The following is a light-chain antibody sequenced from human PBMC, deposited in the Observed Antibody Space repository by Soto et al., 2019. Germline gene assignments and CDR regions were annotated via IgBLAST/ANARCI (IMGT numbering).Light chain of an antibody. CDR1: QSDSSRF. J-gene: IGKJ1*01. Sequence: EIVMTQSPATLSVSPGERATLSCRASQSDSSRFLAWYQQKPGQAPRLLIHSTFRRDTGIPDRFSGSGSGTDFTLTISRLEPEDYAVYYCQLYGSSWTFGQGTKVEIK. CDR2: STF. CDR3: QLYGSSWT. V-gene: IGKV3-20*01.